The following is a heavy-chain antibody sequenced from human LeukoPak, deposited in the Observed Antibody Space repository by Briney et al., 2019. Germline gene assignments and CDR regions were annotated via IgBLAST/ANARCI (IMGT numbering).Heavy chain of an antibody. Sequence: ASVKVSCKASGYTFTSYDISWVRQAPGQGLEWMGWISASNGNTNYAQILQGRVILTTDTSTSTAYMELRSLTSDDTAVYYCARDNLYYGSDYWGQGTLVTVSS. CDR1: GYTFTSYD. D-gene: IGHD3-3*01. CDR2: ISASNGNT. V-gene: IGHV1-18*01. J-gene: IGHJ4*02. CDR3: ARDNLYYGSDY.